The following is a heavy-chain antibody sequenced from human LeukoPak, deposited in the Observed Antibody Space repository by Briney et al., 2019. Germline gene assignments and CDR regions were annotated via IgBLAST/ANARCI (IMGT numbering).Heavy chain of an antibody. CDR1: GYTFTGYY. CDR3: ARVSFYSSSSSY. Sequence: ASVKVSCKASGYTFTGYYMHWVRQAPGQGLEWMGRINPNSGGTNYAQKFQGRVTMARDTSISTAYMELSRLRSDDTVVYYCARVSFYSSSSSYWGQGTLVTVSS. CDR2: INPNSGGT. V-gene: IGHV1-2*05. D-gene: IGHD6-6*01. J-gene: IGHJ4*02.